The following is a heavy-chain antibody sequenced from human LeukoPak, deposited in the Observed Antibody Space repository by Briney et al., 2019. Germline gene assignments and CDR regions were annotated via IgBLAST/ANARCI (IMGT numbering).Heavy chain of an antibody. Sequence: GGSLRLSCAASGFTFSTSWMNWVRQAPGKGLEWVSYISSTGSNIYYADSVKGRFTISRDNAKNSLYLLMNSLRTEDTAVYYCAATYYYDGSGDYWGQGTLVTVSS. CDR3: AATYYYDGSGDY. D-gene: IGHD3-22*01. CDR2: ISSTGSNI. CDR1: GFTFSTSW. J-gene: IGHJ4*02. V-gene: IGHV3-48*04.